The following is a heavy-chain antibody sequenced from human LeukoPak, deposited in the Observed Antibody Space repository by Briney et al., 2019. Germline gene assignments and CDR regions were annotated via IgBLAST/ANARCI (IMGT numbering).Heavy chain of an antibody. V-gene: IGHV3-23*01. Sequence: GGALRLSCGAPGVSFSSYAMSWVRQAPGKGLEWVSAISANGGSTYYADSAKGRFTISRDNSKNTVYLQMKSLRAEDTAVYYCARWGDDFWSPKTEAYWGQGPLVTVS. D-gene: IGHD3-3*01. CDR1: GVSFSSYA. J-gene: IGHJ4*02. CDR2: ISANGGST. CDR3: ARWGDDFWSPKTEAY.